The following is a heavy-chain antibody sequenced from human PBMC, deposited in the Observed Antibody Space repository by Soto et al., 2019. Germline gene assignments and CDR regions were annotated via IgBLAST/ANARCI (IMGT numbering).Heavy chain of an antibody. D-gene: IGHD3-3*01. Sequence: SVKVSCKASGGTFSSYAISWVRQAPGQGLEWMGGIIPIFGTANYAQKFQGRVTITADESTSTAYMELSSLRSEDTAVYYCARGTSITIFGVVIDPDWFDPWGQGTLVTVSS. CDR3: ARGTSITIFGVVIDPDWFDP. V-gene: IGHV1-69*13. CDR2: IIPIFGTA. CDR1: GGTFSSYA. J-gene: IGHJ5*02.